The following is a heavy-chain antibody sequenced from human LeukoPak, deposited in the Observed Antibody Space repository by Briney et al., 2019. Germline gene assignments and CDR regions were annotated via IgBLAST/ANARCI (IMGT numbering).Heavy chain of an antibody. CDR2: IRDDGSTR. Sequence: GGSLRLSCAASGFTFSRYGLHWVRQAPGKGLEWMAFIRDDGSTRYYADSVKGRFTVSRDNSKNTLYLQMDSLRTEDTAVYYCAKGLGHLFDYWGQGTLVTVSS. D-gene: IGHD4-11*01. J-gene: IGHJ4*02. V-gene: IGHV3-30*02. CDR1: GFTFSRYG. CDR3: AKGLGHLFDY.